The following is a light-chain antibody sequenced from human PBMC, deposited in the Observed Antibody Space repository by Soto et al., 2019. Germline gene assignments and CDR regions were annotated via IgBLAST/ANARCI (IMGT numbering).Light chain of an antibody. Sequence: DIVLTQSPATLSLSPGERATPSCRASQSVGTYLAWYQQKPGQAPRLLIYDASNRATGVPARFSGSGSGADFTLTISSLESEDFAVYYCQQRSNWPRTFGQGTKVDIK. V-gene: IGKV3-11*01. CDR1: QSVGTY. CDR2: DAS. J-gene: IGKJ1*01. CDR3: QQRSNWPRT.